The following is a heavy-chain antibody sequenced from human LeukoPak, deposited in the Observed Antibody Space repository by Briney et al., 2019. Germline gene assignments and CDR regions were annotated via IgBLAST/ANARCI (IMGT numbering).Heavy chain of an antibody. V-gene: IGHV3-23*01. CDR3: TNGREFVD. CDR2: ISNTGSAT. D-gene: IGHD3-10*01. Sequence: GGSLRLSCAASGFNFNIYAMNWVRQAPGKGLEWVSTISNTGSATYYADSVRGHFTISRDNSKNMVYLQMSSLRAEDTAMYFCTNGREFVDWGQGTLVTVPS. J-gene: IGHJ1*01. CDR1: GFNFNIYA.